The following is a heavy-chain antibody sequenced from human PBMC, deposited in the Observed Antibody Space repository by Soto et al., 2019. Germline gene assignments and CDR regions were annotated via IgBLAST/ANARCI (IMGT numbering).Heavy chain of an antibody. CDR3: PLTGLLYSEYGGFGP. CDR2: VSWRDDV. CDR1: GFSLTNPGVG. J-gene: IGHJ5*02. Sequence: QITLKESGPTLLKPTQALTLTCRISGFSLTNPGVGVGWICQSPGKALEGLALVSWRDDVRYNPALKSRLTINKDTTKDGVALTLTNVAPVDTANYHCPLTGLLYSEYGGFGPWGQGTLVTVSS. V-gene: IGHV2-5*01. D-gene: IGHD4-17*01.